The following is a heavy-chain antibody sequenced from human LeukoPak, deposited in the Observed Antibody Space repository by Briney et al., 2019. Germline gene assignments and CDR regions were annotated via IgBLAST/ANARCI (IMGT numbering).Heavy chain of an antibody. CDR1: GFTFSSYA. D-gene: IGHD2-21*01. J-gene: IGHJ3*02. CDR2: INHSGST. Sequence: PGGSLRLSCAASGFTFSSYAMSWVRQAPGKGLEWIGEINHSGSTNYNPSLKSRVTISVDTSKNQFSLKLSSVTAADTAVYYCARGFMWRNAFDIWGQGTMVTVSS. CDR3: ARGFMWRNAFDI. V-gene: IGHV4-34*01.